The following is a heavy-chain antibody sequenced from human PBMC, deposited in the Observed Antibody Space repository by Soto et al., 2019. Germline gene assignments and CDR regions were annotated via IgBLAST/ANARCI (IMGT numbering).Heavy chain of an antibody. CDR1: GFTFSSYG. V-gene: IGHV3-33*01. D-gene: IGHD6-19*01. J-gene: IGHJ4*02. CDR3: ARDLLKIAVAGTFPDY. Sequence: GGSLRLSCAASGFTFSSYGMHWVRQAPGKGLEWVAVIWYDGSNKYYADSVKGRFTISRDNSKNTLYLQMNSLRAEDTAVYYCARDLLKIAVAGTFPDYWGQGTLVTVSS. CDR2: IWYDGSNK.